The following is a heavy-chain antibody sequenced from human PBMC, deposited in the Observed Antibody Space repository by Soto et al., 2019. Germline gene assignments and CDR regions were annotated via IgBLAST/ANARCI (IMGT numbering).Heavy chain of an antibody. CDR2: IRSKANSYAT. V-gene: IGHV3-73*02. CDR3: TSSALIDYYYYYGMDV. Sequence: EVQLVESGGGLVQPGGSLKLSCAASGFTFSGSAMHWVRQASGKGLEWVGRIRSKANSYATAYVASVKGRFTISRDDSKNTAYLQMNSLKTEDTAVYYCTSSALIDYYYYYGMDVWGQGTTVTVSS. CDR1: GFTFSGSA. D-gene: IGHD3-22*01. J-gene: IGHJ6*02.